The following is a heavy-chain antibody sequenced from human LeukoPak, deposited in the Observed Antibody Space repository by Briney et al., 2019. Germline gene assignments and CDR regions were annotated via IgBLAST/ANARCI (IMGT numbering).Heavy chain of an antibody. CDR2: IIPILGIA. CDR3: ASRVASRSYYFYYMDV. J-gene: IGHJ6*03. Sequence: SVKVSCKASGGTFSSYAISWVRQAPGQGLEWMGRIIPILGIANYAQKFQGRVTITADKSTSTAYMELSSLRSEDTAVYYCASRVASRSYYFYYMDVWGKGTTVTVSS. CDR1: GGTFSSYA. V-gene: IGHV1-69*04. D-gene: IGHD5-12*01.